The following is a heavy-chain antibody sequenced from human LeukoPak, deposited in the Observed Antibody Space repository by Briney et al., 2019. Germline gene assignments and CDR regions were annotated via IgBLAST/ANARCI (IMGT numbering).Heavy chain of an antibody. D-gene: IGHD3-16*01. J-gene: IGHJ4*02. CDR3: AKDLYYDYVWGSLADY. CDR2: ISYDGSNK. Sequence: GGSLRLSCAASGFTFSSYGMHWVRQAPGKGLEWVAVISYDGSNKYYADSVKGRFTISRDNSKNTLYLRMNSLRAEDTAVYYCAKDLYYDYVWGSLADYWGQGTLVTVSS. CDR1: GFTFSSYG. V-gene: IGHV3-30*18.